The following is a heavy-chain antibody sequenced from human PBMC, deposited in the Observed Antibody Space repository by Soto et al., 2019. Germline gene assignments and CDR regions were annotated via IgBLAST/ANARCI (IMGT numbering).Heavy chain of an antibody. CDR3: ARECYYDSSGYLYY. CDR1: GFTFSSYA. V-gene: IGHV3-30-3*01. J-gene: IGHJ4*02. CDR2: ISYDGSNK. D-gene: IGHD3-22*01. Sequence: QVQLVESGGGVVQPGRSLRLSCAASGFTFSSYAMHWVRQAPGKGLEWVAVISYDGSNKYYADSVKGRFTISRDNSKNTLYLQMNSMRAEDTAVYYCARECYYDSSGYLYYWGQGTLVTVSS.